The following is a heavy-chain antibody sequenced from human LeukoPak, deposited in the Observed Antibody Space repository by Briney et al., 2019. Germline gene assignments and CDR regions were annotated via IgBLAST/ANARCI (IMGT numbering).Heavy chain of an antibody. J-gene: IGHJ3*02. CDR2: IYPGDSDT. Sequence: GESLKISCKGSGYTFTSNWIAWVRRMPGKGLEWMGIIYPGDSDTRYSPSFQGQVTISADKSISTAYLQWSSLKASDTAMYYCARLTTGIAVAQHAFDIWGQGTMVTVSS. D-gene: IGHD6-19*01. CDR1: GYTFTSNW. CDR3: ARLTTGIAVAQHAFDI. V-gene: IGHV5-51*01.